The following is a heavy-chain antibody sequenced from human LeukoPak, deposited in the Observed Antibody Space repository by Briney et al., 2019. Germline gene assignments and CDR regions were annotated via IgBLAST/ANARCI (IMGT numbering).Heavy chain of an antibody. CDR3: ATDTAGVNYFDY. CDR1: GGTFSSYA. J-gene: IGHJ4*02. D-gene: IGHD5-18*01. V-gene: IGHV1-69*06. CDR2: IIPIFGTA. Sequence: AVKVSCKASGGTFSSYAISWVRQAPGQGLEWMGGIIPIFGTANYAQKFQSRVTITADKSTSTAYMELSSLRSEDTAVYYCATDTAGVNYFDYWGQGTLVTVSS.